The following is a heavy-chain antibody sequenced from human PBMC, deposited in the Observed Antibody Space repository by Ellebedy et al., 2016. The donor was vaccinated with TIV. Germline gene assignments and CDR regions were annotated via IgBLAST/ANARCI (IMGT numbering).Heavy chain of an antibody. CDR2: IPYDGSKK. D-gene: IGHD3-22*01. CDR1: GFTFTIYA. CDR3: ARDRGYDSSGFLFDY. J-gene: IGHJ4*01. V-gene: IGHV3-30-3*01. Sequence: GGSLRLSCAASGFTFTIYALHWVRQAPGKGLEWVALIPYDGSKKDYADSVKGRFTISRDNSKNTLYLQMNSLRAEDTAVYYCARDRGYDSSGFLFDYWGHGTLVTVSS.